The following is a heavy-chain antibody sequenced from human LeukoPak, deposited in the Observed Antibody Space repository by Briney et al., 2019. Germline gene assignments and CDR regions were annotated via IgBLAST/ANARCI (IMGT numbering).Heavy chain of an antibody. J-gene: IGHJ3*02. D-gene: IGHD3-22*01. CDR3: ARSAWRHYDSSGYYADAFDI. V-gene: IGHV1-2*02. Sequence: GASVKVSCKASGYTFTGYYMHWVRQAPGQGLEWMGWINPNSGGTNYAQKFQGRVTMTRDTSISTAYMELSRLRSDDTAVYYCARSAWRHYDSSGYYADAFDIWGQGTMVTVSS. CDR1: GYTFTGYY. CDR2: INPNSGGT.